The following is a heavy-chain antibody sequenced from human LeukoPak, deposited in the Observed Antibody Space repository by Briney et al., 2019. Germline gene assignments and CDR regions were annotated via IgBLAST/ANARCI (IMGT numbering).Heavy chain of an antibody. CDR2: VWYDGHNK. Sequence: GGSLRLSCAASGFPFTSYGIHWVRQAPGQGLEWVAVVWYDGHNKYYADSMEGRFTISRDTSKNTVYLQMNSLRVEDTAVYYCAKDLAGQWPAYPVDLWGQGTLVTVSS. V-gene: IGHV3-33*06. CDR1: GFPFTSYG. D-gene: IGHD6-19*01. CDR3: AKDLAGQWPAYPVDL. J-gene: IGHJ5*02.